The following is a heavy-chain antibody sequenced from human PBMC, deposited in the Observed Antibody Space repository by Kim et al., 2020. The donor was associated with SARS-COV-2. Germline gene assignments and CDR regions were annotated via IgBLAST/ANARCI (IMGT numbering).Heavy chain of an antibody. CDR1: GGTFSTYS. CDR3: ARDGNRGYSRSWTSYYYYGMDV. D-gene: IGHD6-13*01. V-gene: IGHV1-69*13. J-gene: IGHJ6*02. CDR2: IIPIFGTA. Sequence: SVKVSCKAPGGTFSTYSISWVRQAPGQGLEWMGGIIPIFGTANNPQKFQGRVTISADESTSTAYMELSSLRSEDTAVYYCARDGNRGYSRSWTSYYYYGMDVWGQGTTVTVS.